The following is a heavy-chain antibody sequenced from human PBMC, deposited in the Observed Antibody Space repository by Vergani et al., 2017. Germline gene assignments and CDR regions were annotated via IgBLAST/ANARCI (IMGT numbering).Heavy chain of an antibody. D-gene: IGHD1-14*01. Sequence: QVQLVESGGGVVQPGRSLRLSCAASVVTFNQYVMHWVRKAPGKGLEWVAVTWYDGNNKQYADSVKGRFTICRDNSKSTMYLQMNSLRDEDTGVYYCARDLRLLYNRFDPWGEGTLVTVSS. CDR2: TWYDGNNK. V-gene: IGHV3-33*01. CDR3: ARDLRLLYNRFDP. CDR1: VVTFNQYV. J-gene: IGHJ5*02.